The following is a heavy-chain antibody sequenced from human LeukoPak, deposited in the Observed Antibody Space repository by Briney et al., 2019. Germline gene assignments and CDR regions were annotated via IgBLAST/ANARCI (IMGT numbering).Heavy chain of an antibody. CDR1: GFTFSSYW. CDR2: IKQDGSEK. D-gene: IGHD2-2*01. Sequence: GGSLRLSCAASGFTFSSYWMSWVRQAPGKGLEWVANIKQDGSEKYYVDSVKGRFTISRDNAKNSLYLQMNSLRAEDTAVYYCARDARYCSSTSCHLYYYYYYMDVWGKGTTVTVSS. V-gene: IGHV3-7*01. J-gene: IGHJ6*03. CDR3: ARDARYCSSTSCHLYYYYYYMDV.